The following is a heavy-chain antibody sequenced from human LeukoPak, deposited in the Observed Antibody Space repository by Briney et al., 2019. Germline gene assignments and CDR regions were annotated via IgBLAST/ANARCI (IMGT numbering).Heavy chain of an antibody. J-gene: IGHJ6*02. V-gene: IGHV3-48*04. CDR1: GFTFSSYA. Sequence: PSGGSLRLSCAASGFTFSSYAMSWVRQAPGKGLEWVSYISSSGSTIYYADSVKGRFTISRDNAKNSLYLQMNSLRAEDTAVYYCARGYCSSTSCYGYYYYGMDVWGQGTTVTVSS. CDR3: ARGYCSSTSCYGYYYYGMDV. CDR2: ISSSGSTI. D-gene: IGHD2-2*01.